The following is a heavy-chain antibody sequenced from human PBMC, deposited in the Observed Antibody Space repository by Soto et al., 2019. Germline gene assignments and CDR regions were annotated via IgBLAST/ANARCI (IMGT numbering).Heavy chain of an antibody. CDR3: ARQGTSRGSDYAAFDF. Sequence: PGESLKISCHASGYTFIYFWVAWVRQVPGKGLGWMGVIYPGASDIRYSPSFEGHVTISADKSTNTAYLQWSSLEAADTAIYYCARQGTSRGSDYAAFDFWGPGTLVTVSS. V-gene: IGHV5-51*01. D-gene: IGHD3-10*01. CDR2: IYPGASDI. CDR1: GYTFIYFW. J-gene: IGHJ4*02.